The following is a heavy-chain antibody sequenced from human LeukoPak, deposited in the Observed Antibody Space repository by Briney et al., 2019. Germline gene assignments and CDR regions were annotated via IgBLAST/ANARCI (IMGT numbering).Heavy chain of an antibody. CDR3: ATAIDRHCSGGSCYISPFDY. J-gene: IGHJ4*02. V-gene: IGHV1-24*01. Sequence: ASVKVSCKVSGYTLTELSMHWVRQAPGKGLEWMGGFDPEDGETIYAQKFQGRVTMTEDTSTDTAYMEPSSLRSEDTAVYYCATAIDRHCSGGSCYISPFDYRGQGTLVTVSS. D-gene: IGHD2-15*01. CDR2: FDPEDGET. CDR1: GYTLTELS.